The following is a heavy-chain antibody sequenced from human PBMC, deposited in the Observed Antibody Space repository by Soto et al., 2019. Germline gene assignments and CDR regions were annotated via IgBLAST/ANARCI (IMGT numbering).Heavy chain of an antibody. Sequence: QVQLVESGGGVVQPGRSLRLSCAASGFTFSSYGMHWVRQAPGKGLEWVAVISYDGSNKYYADSVKGRFTISRDNSKNTLYLQMNSLRAEDTAVYYCAKDGTGVRGAGAYNYYYYMDVWGKGTTVTVSS. V-gene: IGHV3-30*18. CDR2: ISYDGSNK. J-gene: IGHJ6*03. CDR3: AKDGTGVRGAGAYNYYYYMDV. D-gene: IGHD3-10*01. CDR1: GFTFSSYG.